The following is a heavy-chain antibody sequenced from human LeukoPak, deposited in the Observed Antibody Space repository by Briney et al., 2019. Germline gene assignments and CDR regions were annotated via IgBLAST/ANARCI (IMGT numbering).Heavy chain of an antibody. CDR2: IYYSGST. CDR1: GGSISSDY. Sequence: SETLSLTCTVAGGSISSDYWNWIRQPPGKGLEWIGYIYYSGSTNYNPSLKSRVTISVDTSKNQFSLKLSSVTAADTAVYYCASCPYYDSSGSLDYWGQGTLVTVSS. CDR3: ASCPYYDSSGSLDY. V-gene: IGHV4-59*01. J-gene: IGHJ4*02. D-gene: IGHD3-22*01.